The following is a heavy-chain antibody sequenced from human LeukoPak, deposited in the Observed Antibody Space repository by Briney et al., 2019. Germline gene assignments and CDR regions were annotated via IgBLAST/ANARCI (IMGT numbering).Heavy chain of an antibody. Sequence: ETLSLTCAVYGGTFSGYYWSWVRQAPGKGLEWVSAISGSGGSTYYADSVKGRFTISRDNSKNTLYLQMNSLRAEDTAVYYCANYSSGWYDYWGQGTLVTVSS. J-gene: IGHJ4*02. CDR3: ANYSSGWYDY. CDR1: GGTFSGYY. V-gene: IGHV3-23*01. CDR2: ISGSGGST. D-gene: IGHD6-19*01.